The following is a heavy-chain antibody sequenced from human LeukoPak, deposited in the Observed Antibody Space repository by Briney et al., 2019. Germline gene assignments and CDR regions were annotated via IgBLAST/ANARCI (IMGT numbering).Heavy chain of an antibody. CDR1: GDSISYHNYY. CDR3: ARLRAMAGHRGGFDF. D-gene: IGHD6-19*01. Sequence: PSETLSLTCAVSGDSISYHNYYWDWIRQPPGKGLEWIGTVYYTVNTYYNPSLKSRVAISVDTSKNQFSLQLTSMTAADTAVYYCARLRAMAGHRGGFDFWGRGTMVTVSS. V-gene: IGHV4-39*01. J-gene: IGHJ3*01. CDR2: VYYTVNT.